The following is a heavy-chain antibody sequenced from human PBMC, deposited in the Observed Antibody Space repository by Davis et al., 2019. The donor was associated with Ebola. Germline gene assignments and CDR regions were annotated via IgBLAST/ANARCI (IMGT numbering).Heavy chain of an antibody. J-gene: IGHJ4*02. CDR1: GFTFSGSA. D-gene: IGHD1-26*01. CDR2: IRSKANSYAT. V-gene: IGHV3-73*01. Sequence: GESLKISCAASGFTFSGSAMHWVRQASGKGLEWVGRIRSKANSYATAYAASVKGRFTISRDDSKNTAYLQMNSLKTEDTAVYYCTSTGIVGATVADYWGQGTLVTVSS. CDR3: TSTGIVGATVADY.